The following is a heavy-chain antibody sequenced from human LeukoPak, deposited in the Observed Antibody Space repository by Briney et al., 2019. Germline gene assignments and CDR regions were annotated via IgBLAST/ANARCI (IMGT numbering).Heavy chain of an antibody. CDR2: IKPDGSEK. Sequence: GGSLRRYCAASGFTFSSYWMSWVRQAPGKGLEWVANIKPDGSEKYCVDSVKGRFTISRDNAKKSLYLQMNSLRAEDTAVYYCARVRYSGSYLDYWGQGTLVTVSS. CDR3: ARVRYSGSYLDY. J-gene: IGHJ4*02. V-gene: IGHV3-7*01. CDR1: GFTFSSYW. D-gene: IGHD1-26*01.